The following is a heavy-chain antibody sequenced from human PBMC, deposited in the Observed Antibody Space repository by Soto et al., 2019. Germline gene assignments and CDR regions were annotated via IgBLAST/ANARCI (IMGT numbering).Heavy chain of an antibody. CDR2: IIPIFGTA. Sequence: SVKVSCKASGGTFSSYAISWVRQAPGQGLEWMGGIIPIFGTANYAQKFQGRVTITADESTSTAYMELSSLRSEDTAVYYCARKGYCSSTSCYQHLMDVWGQGTTVTVSS. D-gene: IGHD2-2*01. J-gene: IGHJ6*02. CDR3: ARKGYCSSTSCYQHLMDV. V-gene: IGHV1-69*13. CDR1: GGTFSSYA.